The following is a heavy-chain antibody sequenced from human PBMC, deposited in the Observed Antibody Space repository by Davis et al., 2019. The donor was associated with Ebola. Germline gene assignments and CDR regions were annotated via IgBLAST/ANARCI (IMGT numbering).Heavy chain of an antibody. CDR1: GGSISSYY. J-gene: IGHJ6*04. CDR3: ARGRLLEWPPTFYGLDV. CDR2: RYNSGST. V-gene: IGHV4-59*01. Sequence: SETLSLTCTVSGGSISSYYWSWIRQAPGKGLEWIGFRYNSGSTNHNPSLQSRVIISIDTANKQISLKLSSVTAADTAVYYCARGRLLEWPPTFYGLDVWGKGTTVTVSS. D-gene: IGHD3-3*01.